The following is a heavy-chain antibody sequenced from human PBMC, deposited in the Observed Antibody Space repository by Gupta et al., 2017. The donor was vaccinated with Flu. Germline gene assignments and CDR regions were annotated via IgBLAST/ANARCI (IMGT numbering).Heavy chain of an antibody. CDR1: GGTFSSYA. CDR3: ARDFDTMVRGVMGDAFDI. Sequence: QVQLVQSGAEVKKPGSSVKVSCKASGGTFSSYAIRWVRQAPGQGLEWMGGIIPIFGTANYAQKFQGRVTITADKSTSTAYMELSSLRSEDTAVYYCARDFDTMVRGVMGDAFDIWGQGTMVTVSS. V-gene: IGHV1-69*06. CDR2: IIPIFGTA. D-gene: IGHD3-10*01. J-gene: IGHJ3*02.